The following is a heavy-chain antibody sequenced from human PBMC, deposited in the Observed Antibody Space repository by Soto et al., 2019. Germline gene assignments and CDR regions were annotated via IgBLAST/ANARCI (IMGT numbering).Heavy chain of an antibody. J-gene: IGHJ4*02. CDR3: ARGLGFGITGTTPDY. D-gene: IGHD1-7*01. Sequence: GGSLRLSCAASGVTFSSYAMHWVRQAPGKGLEWVAVISYDGSNKYYADSVKGRFTISRDNSKNTLYLQMNSLRAEDTAVYYCARGLGFGITGTTPDYWGQGTLVTVSS. V-gene: IGHV3-30-3*01. CDR1: GVTFSSYA. CDR2: ISYDGSNK.